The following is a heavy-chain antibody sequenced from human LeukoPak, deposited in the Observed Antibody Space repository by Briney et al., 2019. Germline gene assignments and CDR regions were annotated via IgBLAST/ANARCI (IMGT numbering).Heavy chain of an antibody. J-gene: IGHJ4*02. V-gene: IGHV1-18*01. Sequence: ASVKVSCKASGYTFTSYGISWVRQAPGQGLEWMGWISAYNGNTNYAQKLQGRVTMTTDTSTSTAYMELRSLRSDDTAVYYCVRDRRGHPNHDYWGQGTLVTVSS. CDR3: VRDRRGHPNHDY. CDR1: GYTFTSYG. CDR2: ISAYNGNT.